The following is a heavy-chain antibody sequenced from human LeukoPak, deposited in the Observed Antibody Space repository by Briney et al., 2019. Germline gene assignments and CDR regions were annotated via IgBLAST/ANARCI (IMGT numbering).Heavy chain of an antibody. J-gene: IGHJ4*02. CDR1: GYTFTGYY. CDR2: INPNSGGT. CDR3: ARARNPPQRIAARPLDY. D-gene: IGHD6-6*01. Sequence: GASVKVSCKASGYTFTGYYMHWVRQAPGQGLEWMGWINPNSGGTNYAQKFQGRVTMTRDTSISTAYMELSRLRSDDTAVYYCARARNPPQRIAARPLDYWGQGTLVTVSS. V-gene: IGHV1-2*02.